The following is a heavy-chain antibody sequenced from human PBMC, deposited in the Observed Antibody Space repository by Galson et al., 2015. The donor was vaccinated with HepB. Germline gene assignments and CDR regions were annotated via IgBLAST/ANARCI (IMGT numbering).Heavy chain of an antibody. J-gene: IGHJ6*03. Sequence: SETLSLTCTVSGGSISSYYWSWIRQPPGKGLEWIGYIYYSGSTNYNPSLKSRVTISVDTSKNQFSLKLSSVTAADTAVYYCARDSNWYCSSTSCPKGIGYYYYYMDVWGKGTTVTVSS. CDR3: ARDSNWYCSSTSCPKGIGYYYYYMDV. D-gene: IGHD2-2*01. CDR1: GGSISSYY. CDR2: IYYSGST. V-gene: IGHV4-59*01.